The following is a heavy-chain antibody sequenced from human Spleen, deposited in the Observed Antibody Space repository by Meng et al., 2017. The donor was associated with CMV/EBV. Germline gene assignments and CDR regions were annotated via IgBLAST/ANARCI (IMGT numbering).Heavy chain of an antibody. D-gene: IGHD1-26*01. V-gene: IGHV4-4*02. CDR3: ARRGFGVVGATTPFDY. CDR2: IYHSGST. CDR1: GGSSSSSNW. J-gene: IGHJ4*02. Sequence: SGGSSSSSNWWSWVRQPPGKGLEWIGEIYHSGSTNYNPSLKSRVTISVDKSKNQFSLKLSSVTAADTAVYYCARRGFGVVGATTPFDYWGQGTLVTVSS.